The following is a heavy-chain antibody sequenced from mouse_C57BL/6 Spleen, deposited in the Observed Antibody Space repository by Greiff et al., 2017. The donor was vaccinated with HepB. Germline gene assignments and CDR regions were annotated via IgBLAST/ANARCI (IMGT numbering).Heavy chain of an antibody. V-gene: IGHV1-39*01. CDR2: INPNYGTT. CDR3: ARWGTRATVVATRDYYFDY. Sequence: EVQLQQSGPELVKPGASVKISCKASGYSFTDYNMNWVKQSNGKSLEWIGVINPNYGTTSYNQKFKGKATLTVDQSSSTAYMQLNSLTSEDSAVYYCARWGTRATVVATRDYYFDYWGQGTTLTVSS. J-gene: IGHJ2*01. D-gene: IGHD1-1*01. CDR1: GYSFTDYN.